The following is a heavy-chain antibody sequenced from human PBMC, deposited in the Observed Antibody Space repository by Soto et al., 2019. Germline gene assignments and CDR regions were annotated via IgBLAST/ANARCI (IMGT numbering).Heavy chain of an antibody. V-gene: IGHV3-66*01. CDR3: AGRSGVRGDYGVNY. CDR2: IYTGGST. CDR1: GFTVSSNY. D-gene: IGHD4-17*01. Sequence: EVQLVESGGGLVQPGGSLRLSCAASGFTVSSNYMSWVRQAPGKGLEWVSVIYTGGSTNYADSVKGRFTISGDNSKNTLYLQMNSLRAEDTAVYYCAGRSGVRGDYGVNYWGQGTLVTVSS. J-gene: IGHJ4*02.